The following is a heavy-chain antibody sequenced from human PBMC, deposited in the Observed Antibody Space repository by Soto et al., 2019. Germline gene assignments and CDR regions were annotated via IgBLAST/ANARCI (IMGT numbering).Heavy chain of an antibody. CDR1: GFTFSSYA. J-gene: IGHJ6*02. V-gene: IGHV3-30-3*01. Sequence: QVQLVESGGGVVQPGRSLRLSCAASGFTFSSYAMHWVRQAPGKGLEWVAVISYDGSNKYYADSVKGRFTISRDNSENPLYLQLNSLRAEDTAVYYCARDALEGYCSSTSGSGGMDVWGQGTTVTVSS. CDR3: ARDALEGYCSSTSGSGGMDV. D-gene: IGHD2-2*01. CDR2: ISYDGSNK.